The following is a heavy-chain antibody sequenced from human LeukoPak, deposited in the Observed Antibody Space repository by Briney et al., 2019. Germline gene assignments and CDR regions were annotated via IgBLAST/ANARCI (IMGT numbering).Heavy chain of an antibody. V-gene: IGHV3-23*01. D-gene: IGHD6-19*01. CDR2: ISGSGVST. Sequence: PGGSLRLSCAASGFTFSSYAMGWVRQGPGKGLEWVSIISGSGVSTYYTDSVKGRFNISRDNSKNTLYLQMNSLRAEDSAVYYCAKGSSGWYGGPNWFDPWAREPWSPSPQ. CDR3: AKGSSGWYGGPNWFDP. CDR1: GFTFSSYA. J-gene: IGHJ5*02.